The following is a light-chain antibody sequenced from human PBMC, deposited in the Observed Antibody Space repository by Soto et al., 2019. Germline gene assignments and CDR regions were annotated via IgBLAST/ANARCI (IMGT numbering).Light chain of an antibody. CDR3: HQYNHWLTWT. CDR1: QSVASN. V-gene: IGKV3-15*01. CDR2: SAS. J-gene: IGKJ1*01. Sequence: EIVLTQSPGTLSVSPGERATLSCRASQSVASNLAWYQQKPGQAPRLLIYSASTRATGIPARFSGSGSGTEFTLTISSLQSEDFAVYYCHQYNHWLTWTFGQGTKVDIK.